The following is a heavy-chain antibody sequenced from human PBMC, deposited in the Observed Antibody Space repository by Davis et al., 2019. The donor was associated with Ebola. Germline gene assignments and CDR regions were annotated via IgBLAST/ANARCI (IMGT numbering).Heavy chain of an antibody. J-gene: IGHJ4*02. Sequence: GESLKISCAASGFTFSNAWMSWVRQAPGKGLEWVGRIKSKTDGGTTDYAAPVKGRFTISRDDSKNTLYLQMNSLKTEDTAVYYCTTDGPYSSFDYWGQGTLVTVSS. D-gene: IGHD6-13*01. CDR2: IKSKTDGGTT. CDR1: GFTFSNAW. V-gene: IGHV3-15*01. CDR3: TTDGPYSSFDY.